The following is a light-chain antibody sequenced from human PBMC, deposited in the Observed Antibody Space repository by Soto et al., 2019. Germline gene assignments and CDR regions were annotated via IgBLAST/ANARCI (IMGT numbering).Light chain of an antibody. V-gene: IGKV3-20*01. CDR1: QSVSSIY. Sequence: EIVLTQSPGTLSLSPVERATLSFRASQSVSSIYLAWYQQKPGQAPRLLIYGGSSRATGIPDRFSGSGSGTDFTLTITRLEPEDFAVYYCEQYGSSPRTFGQGTKVDIK. CDR3: EQYGSSPRT. CDR2: GGS. J-gene: IGKJ1*01.